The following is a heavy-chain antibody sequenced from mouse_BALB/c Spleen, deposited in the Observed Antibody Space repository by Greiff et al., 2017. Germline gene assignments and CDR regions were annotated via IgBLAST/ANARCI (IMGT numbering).Heavy chain of an antibody. CDR3: ARDYYGYDGVFYAMDY. CDR2: IWGDGST. V-gene: IGHV2-6-7*01. Sequence: VQLQQSGPGLVAPSQSLSITCTVSGFSLTGYGVNWVRQPPGKGLEWLGMIWGDGSTDYNSALKSRLSISKDNSKSQVFLKMNSLQTDDTARYYCARDYYGYDGVFYAMDYWGQGTSVTVSS. J-gene: IGHJ4*01. CDR1: GFSLTGYG. D-gene: IGHD2-2*01.